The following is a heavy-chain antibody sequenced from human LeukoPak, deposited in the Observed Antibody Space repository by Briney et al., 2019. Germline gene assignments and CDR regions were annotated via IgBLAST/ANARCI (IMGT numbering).Heavy chain of an antibody. J-gene: IGHJ4*02. CDR2: VHYSGNT. D-gene: IGHD1-7*01. CDR3: ARRNNWNYVGFLDF. V-gene: IGHV4-39*01. CDR1: GGSISSNTYY. Sequence: SETLSLTCTVSGGSISSNTYYWGWIRQPPGKGLEWIGSVHYSGNTYSNPSLKSRVTISVDTSKNQFSLKLSSVTAADTAVYYCARRNNWNYVGFLDFWGQGILVTVSS.